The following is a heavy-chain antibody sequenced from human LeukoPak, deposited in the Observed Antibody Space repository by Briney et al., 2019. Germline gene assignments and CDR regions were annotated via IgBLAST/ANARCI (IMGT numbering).Heavy chain of an antibody. CDR2: INPNSGGT. D-gene: IGHD3-22*01. J-gene: IGHJ4*02. CDR3: AGGPLSKYYYDSSGYYQFDY. V-gene: IGHV1-2*02. CDR1: GYTFTGYY. Sequence: ASVRVSCKASGYTFTGYYMHWVRQAPGQGIEWMGWINPNSGGTNYAQKFQGRVTMTRDTSISTAYMELSRLRSDDTAVYYCAGGPLSKYYYDSSGYYQFDYWGQGTLVTVSS.